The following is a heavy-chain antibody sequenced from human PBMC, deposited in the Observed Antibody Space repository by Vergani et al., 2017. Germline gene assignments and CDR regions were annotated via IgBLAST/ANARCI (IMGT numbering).Heavy chain of an antibody. CDR2: ISYDGSNK. Sequence: QVQLVESGGGVVQPGRSLRLSCAASGFTFSSYAMHWVRQAPGKGLEWVAVISYDGSNKYYADSVKGRFTISRDNSKNTLYLQMNSLRAEDTAVYYCARQTGYSSGFDYWGQGTLVTVSS. V-gene: IGHV3-30-3*01. CDR1: GFTFSSYA. D-gene: IGHD6-19*01. J-gene: IGHJ4*02. CDR3: ARQTGYSSGFDY.